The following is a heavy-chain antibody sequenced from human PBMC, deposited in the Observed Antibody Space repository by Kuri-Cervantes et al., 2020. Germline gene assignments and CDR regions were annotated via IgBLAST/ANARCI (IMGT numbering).Heavy chain of an antibody. Sequence: GESLKISCAASGFTFSSYSMNWVRQAPGKGLEWVSSISSSSSYIYYADSVKGRFTISRDNAKNSLYLQMNSLRAEDTAVYYCVRDPPTGYDFWSGYYGGYFDYWGQGILVTVSS. J-gene: IGHJ4*02. CDR2: ISSSSSYI. D-gene: IGHD3-3*01. CDR1: GFTFSSYS. CDR3: VRDPPTGYDFWSGYYGGYFDY. V-gene: IGHV3-21*01.